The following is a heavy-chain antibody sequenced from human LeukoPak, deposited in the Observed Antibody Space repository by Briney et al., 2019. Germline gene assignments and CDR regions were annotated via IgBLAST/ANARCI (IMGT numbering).Heavy chain of an antibody. CDR1: GFTFSACH. D-gene: IGHD2-21*01. V-gene: IGHV3-48*02. J-gene: IGHJ4*02. CDR3: ARVWQDYSGVDY. Sequence: AGGSLRLSCAASGFTFSACHINWVRQAPGKGLEWISYISTTGTTIHYADSVKGRFAISRDNAKSSLYLQMTGLRDEDTAVYYCARVWQDYSGVDYWGQGTLVTVSS. CDR2: ISTTGTTI.